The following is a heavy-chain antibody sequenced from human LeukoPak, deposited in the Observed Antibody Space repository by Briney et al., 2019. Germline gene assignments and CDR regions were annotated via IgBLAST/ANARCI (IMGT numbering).Heavy chain of an antibody. CDR3: ARDKSHTAMVTGWFDP. V-gene: IGHV4-4*07. CDR2: IYTSGST. Sequence: SETLSLTCTVSGGSISSYYWSWIRQPAGKGLEWIGRIYTSGSTNYNPSLKSRVTMSVDTSKNQFSLKLSSVTAADTAVYYCARDKSHTAMVTGWFDPWGRGTLVTVSS. CDR1: GGSISSYY. D-gene: IGHD5-18*01. J-gene: IGHJ5*02.